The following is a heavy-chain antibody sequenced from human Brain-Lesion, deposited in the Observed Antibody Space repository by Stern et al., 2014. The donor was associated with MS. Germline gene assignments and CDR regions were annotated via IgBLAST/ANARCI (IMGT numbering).Heavy chain of an antibody. J-gene: IGHJ4*02. CDR2: SDHSGST. V-gene: IGHV4-4*02. D-gene: IGHD6-13*01. CDR3: ARFPASRPHVFDS. CDR1: GGSISSSNW. Sequence: VQLVESGPGLVKPSGTLSLTCAVSGGSISSSNWWSWVRQSPGKGLEWIGESDHSGSTIYNPSLKSRVTVSVDKSKNRFPLTLRSVPAADPAVYFCARFPASRPHVFDSWGQGTLVTVSS.